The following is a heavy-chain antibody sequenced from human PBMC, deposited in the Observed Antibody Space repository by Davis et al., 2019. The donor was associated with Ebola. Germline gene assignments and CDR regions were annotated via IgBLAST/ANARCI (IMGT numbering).Heavy chain of an antibody. CDR3: ARASAIFGVVTR. V-gene: IGHV4-39*07. Sequence: SGPTLVKPTQTLTLTCTFSGFSLSTSGVGVGWIRQPPGKGLEWIGEINHSGSTNYNPSLKSRVTISVDTSKNQFSLKLSSVTAADTAVYYCARASAIFGVVTRWGQGTTVTVSS. D-gene: IGHD3-3*01. CDR1: GFSLSTSGVG. J-gene: IGHJ6*02. CDR2: INHSGST.